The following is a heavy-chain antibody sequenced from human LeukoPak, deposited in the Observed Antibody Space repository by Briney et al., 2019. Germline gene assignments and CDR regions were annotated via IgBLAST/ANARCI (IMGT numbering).Heavy chain of an antibody. V-gene: IGHV3-23*01. J-gene: IGHJ5*02. Sequence: PGGSLRLSCAASGFTFSSYAMSWVRQAPGKGLEWVSAISGSGGSTYYADSVKGRFTISRDNAKNSLYLQMNSLRAEDTAVYYCARDWGYSSGCDPWGQGTLVTVSS. CDR3: ARDWGYSSGCDP. D-gene: IGHD6-19*01. CDR2: ISGSGGST. CDR1: GFTFSSYA.